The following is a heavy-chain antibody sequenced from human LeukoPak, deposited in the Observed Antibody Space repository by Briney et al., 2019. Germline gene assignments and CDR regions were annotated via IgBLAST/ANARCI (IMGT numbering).Heavy chain of an antibody. D-gene: IGHD6-13*01. CDR2: ISTDASST. Sequence: GGSLRLSCAGSGFTFSSYWMHWVRQAPGKGLVWVSRISTDASSTTYADSVKGRFTISRDNAKNTLYLQMNSLRAEDTAVYYCARTFPERIAAAGDPNWFDPWGQGTLVTVSS. J-gene: IGHJ5*02. V-gene: IGHV3-74*01. CDR1: GFTFSSYW. CDR3: ARTFPERIAAAGDPNWFDP.